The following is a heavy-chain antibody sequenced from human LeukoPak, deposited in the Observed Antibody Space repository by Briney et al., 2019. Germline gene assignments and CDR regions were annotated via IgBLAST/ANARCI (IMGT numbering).Heavy chain of an antibody. D-gene: IGHD2-8*01. CDR3: ASTVPVYFFDY. CDR2: INTDGSST. J-gene: IGHJ4*01. V-gene: IGHV3-74*01. Sequence: GGSLRLSCAASGFTFSSYWMDWVRQAPGKGLVWVSRINTDGSSTSYADSVKGRFTISRDNAKNTLYLQMNSLRAEDTAVYYCASTVPVYFFDYWGHGTLVTVSS. CDR1: GFTFSSYW.